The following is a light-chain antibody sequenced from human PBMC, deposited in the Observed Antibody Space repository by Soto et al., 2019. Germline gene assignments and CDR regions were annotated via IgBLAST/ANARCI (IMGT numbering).Light chain of an antibody. CDR2: GAS. CDR1: QSIRTY. CDR3: QQRYTDPIT. V-gene: IGKV1-39*01. J-gene: IGKJ5*01. Sequence: DIPVTQSPSSRYASGLSRSTITCPARQSIRTYLDWYQKKPGKAPNLLIYGASRMQSGVPERFSGSGGGTDFTLSISSVQPEDFATYFCQQRYTDPITFGQGTRLEIK.